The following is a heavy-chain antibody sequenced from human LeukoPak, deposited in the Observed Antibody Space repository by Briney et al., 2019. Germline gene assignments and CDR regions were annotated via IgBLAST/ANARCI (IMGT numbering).Heavy chain of an antibody. V-gene: IGHV3-21*01. Sequence: NAGGSLRLSCAASGFIFSSYSMNWVRQAPGKGLEWVSSISSSSSYIYYADSVKGRFTISRDNAKNSLSLQMNSLRAEDTAVYYCVSVSAGLVEYWGQGTVVTVSS. CDR3: VSVSAGLVEY. D-gene: IGHD5/OR15-5a*01. CDR1: GFIFSSYS. J-gene: IGHJ4*02. CDR2: ISSSSSYI.